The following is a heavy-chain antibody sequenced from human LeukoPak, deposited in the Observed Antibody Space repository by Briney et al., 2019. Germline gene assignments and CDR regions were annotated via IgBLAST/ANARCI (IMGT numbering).Heavy chain of an antibody. CDR2: INHSGRT. V-gene: IGHV4-34*01. J-gene: IGHJ4*02. CDR1: WGSFSGYY. Sequence: SENLAPHCAFFWGSFSGYYWGWIPQPPGKGLGWIGEINHSGRTNNNPSLKSRVTISVDTSKNQFSLNLSSVTAADTAVYYCARGLRRLWRPFDYWGQGTLVTVSS. CDR3: ARGLRRLWRPFDY. D-gene: IGHD2-21*01.